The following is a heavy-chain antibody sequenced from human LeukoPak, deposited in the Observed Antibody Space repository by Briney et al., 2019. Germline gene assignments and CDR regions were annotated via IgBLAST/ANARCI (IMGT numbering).Heavy chain of an antibody. Sequence: PGGSLRLSCAASGFTFSSYWMHWVRQAPGKGLVWVSRINSDGSSTSYADSVKGRFTISRDNSKNTLYLQMNSLRAEDTAVYYCAKDHTDSSSWLLYYYYYYMDVWGKGTTVTVSS. CDR3: AKDHTDSSSWLLYYYYYYMDV. J-gene: IGHJ6*03. V-gene: IGHV3-74*01. CDR1: GFTFSSYW. D-gene: IGHD6-13*01. CDR2: INSDGSST.